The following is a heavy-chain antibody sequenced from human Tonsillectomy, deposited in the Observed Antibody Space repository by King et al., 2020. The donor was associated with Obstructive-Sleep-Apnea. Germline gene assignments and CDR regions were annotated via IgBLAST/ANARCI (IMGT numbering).Heavy chain of an antibody. J-gene: IGHJ2*01. CDR3: AREGSSGGRYFDL. CDR1: GFTFSSYW. D-gene: IGHD6-19*01. Sequence: VQLVESGGGLVQPGGSLRLSCAASGFTFSSYWMHWVRQATGEGLVGVSRIHSDGSSTNYADSVKGRFTISRDNAKTPLFLQMNSLRAEDTARYYCAREGSSGGRYFDLWGRGTLVTVSS. CDR2: IHSDGSST. V-gene: IGHV3-74*01.